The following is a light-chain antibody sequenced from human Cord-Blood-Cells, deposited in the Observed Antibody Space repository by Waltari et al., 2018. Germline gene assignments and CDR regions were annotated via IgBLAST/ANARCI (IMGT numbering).Light chain of an antibody. CDR2: WAS. J-gene: IGKJ1*01. Sequence: DIVMTQSPDSLAVSLGERDTINCKSSQSVLYSSNNKNYLAWYQQKPGQPPKLLIYWASTRESGVPDRFSGSGSGTDFTLTISSLQAEDVVVYYCQQYYSTPWTFGQGTKVEIK. CDR3: QQYYSTPWT. CDR1: QSVLYSSNNKNY. V-gene: IGKV4-1*01.